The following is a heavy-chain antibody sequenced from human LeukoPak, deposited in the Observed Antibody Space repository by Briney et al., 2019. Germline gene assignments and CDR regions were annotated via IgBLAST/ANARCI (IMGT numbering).Heavy chain of an antibody. Sequence: PSGTLSLTCTVSGGSISSYYWSWIRQPAGKGLEWIGRIYTSGSTNYNPSLRSRVTMSVDMSKNQFSLKLSSVTAADTAVYYCARDTVTTPYYYYYMDVWGKGTTVTVSS. CDR2: IYTSGST. V-gene: IGHV4-4*07. J-gene: IGHJ6*03. CDR1: GGSISSYY. CDR3: ARDTVTTPYYYYYMDV. D-gene: IGHD4-17*01.